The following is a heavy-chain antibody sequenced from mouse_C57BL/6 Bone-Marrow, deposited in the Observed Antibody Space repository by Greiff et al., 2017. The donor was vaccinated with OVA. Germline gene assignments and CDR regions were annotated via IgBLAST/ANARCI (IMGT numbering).Heavy chain of an antibody. CDR3: ARGGAYYSNYFFYAMDY. V-gene: IGHV1-63*01. D-gene: IGHD2-5*01. Sequence: QVQLKQSGAELVRPGTSVKMSCKASGYTFTNYWIGWAKQRPGHGLEWIGDIYPGGGYTNYNEKFKGKATLTADKSSSTAYMQFSSLTSEDSAIYYCARGGAYYSNYFFYAMDYWGQGTSVTVSS. J-gene: IGHJ4*01. CDR1: GYTFTNYW. CDR2: IYPGGGYT.